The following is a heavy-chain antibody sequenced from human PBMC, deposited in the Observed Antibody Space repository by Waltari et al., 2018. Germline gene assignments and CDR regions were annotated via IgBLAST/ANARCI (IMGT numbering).Heavy chain of an antibody. Sequence: QVQLQQWGAGLLKPSETLSLTCAVYGGSFSGYYWSWVRQPRGKGLEWIGEINHSGSTNYNPSLKRRVTISVDTSKNQFSLKLSSVTAADTAVYYCASHSEGSSGWYSAFDIWGQGTMVTVSS. V-gene: IGHV4-34*01. CDR3: ASHSEGSSGWYSAFDI. CDR1: GGSFSGYY. CDR2: INHSGST. D-gene: IGHD6-19*01. J-gene: IGHJ3*02.